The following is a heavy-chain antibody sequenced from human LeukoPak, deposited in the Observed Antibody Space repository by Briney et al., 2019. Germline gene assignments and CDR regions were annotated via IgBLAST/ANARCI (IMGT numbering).Heavy chain of an antibody. J-gene: IGHJ4*02. CDR1: GGSISSGDYY. V-gene: IGHV4-61*08. D-gene: IGHD6-13*01. Sequence: PSETLSLTCSVSGGSISSGDYYWSWIRQHPGKGLEWIGYIHYSGSTNYNPSLKSRVTISVDTSKNQFSLKLSSVTAADTAVYYCARQQLSQLYYFDYWGQGTLVTVSS. CDR2: IHYSGST. CDR3: ARQQLSQLYYFDY.